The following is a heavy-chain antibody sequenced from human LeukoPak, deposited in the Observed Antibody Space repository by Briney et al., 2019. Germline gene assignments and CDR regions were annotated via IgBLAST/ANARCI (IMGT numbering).Heavy chain of an antibody. CDR2: IRGSGGST. D-gene: IGHD3-10*01. V-gene: IGHV3-23*01. CDR3: AKDVYDSGSYGYFHF. J-gene: IGHJ4*02. CDR1: GFTFSSYA. Sequence: GGSLRLSCAASGFTFSSYAMSWVRQAPGKGLEWVSTIRGSGGSTYYADSVKGRFTTSRDNSKTTLYLQMNSLRAADTAVYYCAKDVYDSGSYGYFHFWGQGTLVTVSS.